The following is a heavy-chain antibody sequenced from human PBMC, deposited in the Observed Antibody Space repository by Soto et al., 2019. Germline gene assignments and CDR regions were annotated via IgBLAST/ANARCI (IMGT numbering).Heavy chain of an antibody. CDR1: GYAFTTYG. V-gene: IGHV1-18*01. CDR2: ISAHNGNT. D-gene: IGHD1-1*01. J-gene: IGHJ4*02. Sequence: QVHLVQSGAEVKKPGASVKVSCKGSGYAFTTYGISWVRQAPGQGLEWMGWISAHNGNTNYAQKLQGRVTVTRDTSTSTAYMALRSLRSDDTAVYYVVRGRYGDYWRQGALVTVSS. CDR3: VRGRYGDY.